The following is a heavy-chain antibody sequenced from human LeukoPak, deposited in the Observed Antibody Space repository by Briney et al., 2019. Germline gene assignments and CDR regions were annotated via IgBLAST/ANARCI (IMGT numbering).Heavy chain of an antibody. CDR2: IYHSGST. V-gene: IGHV4-30-2*01. Sequence: SETLSLTCTVSGGSISSGGYYWSWIRQPPGKGLEWIGYIYHSGSTYYNPSLKSRVTISVDRSKNQFSLKLSSVTAADTAVYYCARQGSSTFDAIDIWGQGTMVTVSS. CDR3: ARQGSSTFDAIDI. J-gene: IGHJ3*02. CDR1: GGSISSGGYY. D-gene: IGHD6-13*01.